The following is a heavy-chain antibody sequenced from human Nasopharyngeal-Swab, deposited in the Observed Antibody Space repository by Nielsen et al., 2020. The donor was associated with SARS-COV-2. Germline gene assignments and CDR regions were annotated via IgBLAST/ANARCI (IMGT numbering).Heavy chain of an antibody. Sequence: ASVKVSCKASGYTFTTYGLHWVRQAPGQRFVWMGWIHGGNGNTKYSQKFQGRVVITRDTSATTTYMELSSLGSEDTAVYYCAKGVGATMTNWFDSWGQGTLVTVSS. CDR2: IHGGNGNT. J-gene: IGHJ5*01. CDR3: AKGVGATMTNWFDS. CDR1: GYTFTTYG. D-gene: IGHD1-26*01. V-gene: IGHV1-3*01.